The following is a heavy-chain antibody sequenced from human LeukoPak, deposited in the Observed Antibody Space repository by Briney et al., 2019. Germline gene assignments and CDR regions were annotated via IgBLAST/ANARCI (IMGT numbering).Heavy chain of an antibody. CDR3: ATARQYSNSWYSDY. CDR1: GFTFRSYG. J-gene: IGHJ4*02. CDR2: ISYDGSNK. V-gene: IGHV3-30*03. Sequence: GRSLRPSCAASGFTFRSYGMHWVRQAPGKGLEWVAVISYDGSNKYYADSVKGRFTISRDNSKNTLYLQMNSLRAEDTAVYYCATARQYSNSWYSDYWGQGTLVTVSS. D-gene: IGHD6-13*01.